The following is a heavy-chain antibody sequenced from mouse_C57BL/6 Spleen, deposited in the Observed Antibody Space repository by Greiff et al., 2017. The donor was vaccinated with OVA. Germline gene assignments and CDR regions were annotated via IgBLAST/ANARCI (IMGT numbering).Heavy chain of an antibody. Sequence: EVKVEESGAELVRPGASVKLSCTASGFNIKDDYMHWVKQRPEQGLEWIGWIDPENGDTEYASKFQGKATITADTSSNTAYLQLSSLTSEDTAVYYCTTTTVVGGDYWGQGTTLTVSS. D-gene: IGHD1-1*01. J-gene: IGHJ2*01. V-gene: IGHV14-4*01. CDR3: TTTTVVGGDY. CDR1: GFNIKDDY. CDR2: IDPENGDT.